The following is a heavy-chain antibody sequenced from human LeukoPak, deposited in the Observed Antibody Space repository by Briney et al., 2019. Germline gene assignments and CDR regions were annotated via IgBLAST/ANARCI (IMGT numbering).Heavy chain of an antibody. D-gene: IGHD1-26*01. Sequence: PWGSLRLSCAASGFTFSSYAMSWVRQAPGKGLEWVSAISGSGGSTYYADSVKGRFTISRDNSKNTLYLQMNSLRAEDTAIYYCAKDKEGATPSWFDPWGQGTLVTVSS. CDR3: AKDKEGATPSWFDP. V-gene: IGHV3-23*01. J-gene: IGHJ5*02. CDR1: GFTFSSYA. CDR2: ISGSGGST.